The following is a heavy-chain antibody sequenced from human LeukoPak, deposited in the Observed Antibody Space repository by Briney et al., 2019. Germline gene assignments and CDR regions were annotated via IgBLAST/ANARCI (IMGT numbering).Heavy chain of an antibody. D-gene: IGHD5-18*01. CDR1: GGTFSSYA. CDR3: ARAIHTAMDLNAFDI. V-gene: IGHV1-69*13. Sequence: ASVKVSCKASGGTFSSYAISWVRQAPGQGLEWMGGIIPIFGTANYAQTFQGRVTITADESTSTAYMELSSLRSEDTAVYYCARAIHTAMDLNAFDIWGQGTMVTVSS. J-gene: IGHJ3*02. CDR2: IIPIFGTA.